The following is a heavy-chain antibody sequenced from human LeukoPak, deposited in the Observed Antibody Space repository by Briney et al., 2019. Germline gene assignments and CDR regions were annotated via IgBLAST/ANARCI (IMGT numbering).Heavy chain of an antibody. D-gene: IGHD6-13*01. CDR3: ARVLSSSWYYFDY. Sequence: SETLSLTCTVSGGSISSHYWSWIRQPPGKGLEWIGYIYYSGSTNYNPSLKSRVTIPVDTSKNQFSLKLSSVTAADTAVYYCARVLSSSWYYFDYWGQGTLVTVSS. V-gene: IGHV4-59*11. CDR1: GGSISSHY. CDR2: IYYSGST. J-gene: IGHJ4*02.